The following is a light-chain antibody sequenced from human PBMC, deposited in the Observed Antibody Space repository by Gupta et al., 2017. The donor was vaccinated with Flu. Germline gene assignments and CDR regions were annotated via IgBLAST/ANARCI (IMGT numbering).Light chain of an antibody. J-gene: IGLJ1*01. V-gene: IGLV2-14*01. Sequence: QSALTQPASVSGSPGQSITISCTGTSSDVGGYKYVSWYQQHPGKAPKLMISEVNNRPSGVSNRYSGSKSGNTASLTISGLQAEDEADYYCNSYTSNTTRVFGTGTKVTVL. CDR3: NSYTSNTTRV. CDR2: EVN. CDR1: SSDVGGYKY.